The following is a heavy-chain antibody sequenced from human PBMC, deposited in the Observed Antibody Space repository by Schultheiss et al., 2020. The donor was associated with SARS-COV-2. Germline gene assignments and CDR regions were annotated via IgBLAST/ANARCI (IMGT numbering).Heavy chain of an antibody. V-gene: IGHV3-11*01. J-gene: IGHJ3*02. CDR1: GFTFSDFY. CDR2: ISNSGFTI. D-gene: IGHD2-15*01. Sequence: GGSLRLSCAASGFTFSDFYMSWIRQAPGKGLEWVSYISNSGFTIYYADSVKGRFTISRDNARNSLHLEMNSLRADDTAVYYCARGVYCGGGTCYWGAFDIWGQGTVVTVSS. CDR3: ARGVYCGGGTCYWGAFDI.